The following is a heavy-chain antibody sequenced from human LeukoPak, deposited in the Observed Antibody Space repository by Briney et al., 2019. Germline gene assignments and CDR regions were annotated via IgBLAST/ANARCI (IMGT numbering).Heavy chain of an antibody. Sequence: ASVKVSCTASGYTFTGYDMHWVRQAPGQGLEWMGWINPNSGGTNYAQKFQGRVTMTRDTSISTAYMELSRLRSDDTAVYYCARGRAAAVHFDYWGQGTLVTVSS. CDR3: ARGRAAAVHFDY. CDR1: GYTFTGYD. CDR2: INPNSGGT. D-gene: IGHD6-13*01. V-gene: IGHV1-2*02. J-gene: IGHJ4*02.